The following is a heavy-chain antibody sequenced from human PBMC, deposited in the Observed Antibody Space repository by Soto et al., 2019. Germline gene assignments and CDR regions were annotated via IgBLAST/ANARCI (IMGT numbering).Heavy chain of an antibody. CDR3: ARGGTGNIDY. CDR2: IYHSGST. Sequence: ETLSLTCSVSGGSISSTNWCTWVRQPPGKGLDWIGEIYHSGSTNYNPSLKSRVTISVDKSKNQFSLKLSSVTAADTAVYYCARGGTGNIDYWGQGTLVTVSS. V-gene: IGHV4-4*02. D-gene: IGHD2-8*02. J-gene: IGHJ4*02. CDR1: GGSISSTNW.